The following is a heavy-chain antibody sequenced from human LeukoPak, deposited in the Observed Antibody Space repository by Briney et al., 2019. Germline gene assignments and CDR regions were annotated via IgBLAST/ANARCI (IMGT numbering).Heavy chain of an antibody. V-gene: IGHV4-59*01. D-gene: IGHD4-11*01. CDR3: ARAPSAPTVPRI. CDR1: GDSISSYY. J-gene: IGHJ4*02. Sequence: PSETLSLTCTGSGDSISSYYWSWIRQPPGKGLEWIGYIYYRGATNYNPSLKSRVTISVDTSKNQFSLKLSSVTAADTAVYYCARAPSAPTVPRIWGQGTLVTVSS. CDR2: IYYRGAT.